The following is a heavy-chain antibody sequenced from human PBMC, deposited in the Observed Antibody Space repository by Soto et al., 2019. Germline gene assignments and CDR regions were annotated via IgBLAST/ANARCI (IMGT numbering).Heavy chain of an antibody. V-gene: IGHV3-23*01. CDR2: ISSSGGST. CDR3: GKPLGGYYYYGMDV. Sequence: PGGSLRLSCAASGFTFSSYAMAWVRQAPGKGLEWVSGISSSGGSTYYADSVKGRFTISRDNSKNTLYLQTNSLRAEDTAVYYRGKPLGGYYYYGMDVWGQGTTVTVSS. D-gene: IGHD3-16*01. J-gene: IGHJ6*02. CDR1: GFTFSSYA.